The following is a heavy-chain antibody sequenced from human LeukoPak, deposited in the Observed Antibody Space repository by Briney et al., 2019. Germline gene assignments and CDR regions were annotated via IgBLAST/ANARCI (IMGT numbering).Heavy chain of an antibody. CDR2: VSNSGGNT. J-gene: IGHJ4*02. CDR1: GFTFSNYP. Sequence: GGSLRLSCAASGFTFSNYPMNWVRQAPGKGLEWVSTVSNSGGNTYYSDSVKGRFTISRDNSKNTLHLRMNSLRADDTAIYYCARDPRKHQLIYWGQGTLVTVSS. D-gene: IGHD6-13*01. CDR3: ARDPRKHQLIY. V-gene: IGHV3-23*01.